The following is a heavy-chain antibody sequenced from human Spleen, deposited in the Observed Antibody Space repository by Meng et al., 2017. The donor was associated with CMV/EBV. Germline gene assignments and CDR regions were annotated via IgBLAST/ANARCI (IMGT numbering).Heavy chain of an antibody. D-gene: IGHD2-2*01. CDR3: AADTHCSVTSCFGPNYYYGLDA. J-gene: IGHJ6*02. Sequence: GGSLRLSCAASGFTFNNAWMRWVRQAPGKGLEWVGRIKRKADGETVDYSSPVKGRFTISRDDSKNMLYLQLTSLKTEDTAVYYCAADTHCSVTSCFGPNYYYGLDAWGQGTTVTVSS. CDR1: GFTFNNAW. V-gene: IGHV3-15*01. CDR2: IKRKADGETV.